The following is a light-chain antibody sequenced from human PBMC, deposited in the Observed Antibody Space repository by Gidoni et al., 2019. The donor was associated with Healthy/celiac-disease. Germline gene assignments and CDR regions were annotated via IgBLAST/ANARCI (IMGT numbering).Light chain of an antibody. J-gene: IGLJ1*01. CDR3: AAWDDSLSGL. Sequence: QSVLTQPPSASGTPGQRVTISCSGSSSNIVSNYVYWYQQLPGPAPKRLIYSNNQRPSGVPDRFSGSKSGTSASLAISGLRSEDEADYYCAAWDDSLSGLFGTGTKVTVL. CDR1: SSNIVSNY. V-gene: IGLV1-47*02. CDR2: SNN.